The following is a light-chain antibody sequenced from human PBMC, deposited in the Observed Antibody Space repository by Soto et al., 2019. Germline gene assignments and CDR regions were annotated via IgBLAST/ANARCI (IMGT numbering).Light chain of an antibody. CDR3: QQRSSWYS. CDR1: QSVTKY. V-gene: IGKV3-11*01. CDR2: DAS. J-gene: IGKJ2*03. Sequence: EIVLTQSPATLSLSPGERATLSCRASQSVTKYLAWYQQKPGQAPRLLIYDASNRATGVPARFSGSGSGTDFTLIISSLQPEDFAVYYCQQRSSWYSFGQGTKLEIK.